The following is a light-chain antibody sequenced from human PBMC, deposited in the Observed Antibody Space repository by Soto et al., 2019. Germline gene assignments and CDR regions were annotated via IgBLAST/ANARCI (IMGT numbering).Light chain of an antibody. V-gene: IGKV3-11*01. CDR3: HQYNAWPPGT. CDR1: QSVSSY. Sequence: EIVLTQSPATLSLSPGERATLSCRASQSVSSYLAWYQQKPGQAPRLLIYDASNRATGIPARFSGSGSGTEFTLTISSLQSEDFAVYYCHQYNAWPPGTFGQGTKVDI. J-gene: IGKJ1*01. CDR2: DAS.